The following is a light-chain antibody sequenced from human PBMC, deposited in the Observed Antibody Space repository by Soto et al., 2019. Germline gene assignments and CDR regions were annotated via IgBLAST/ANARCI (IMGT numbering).Light chain of an antibody. V-gene: IGLV2-23*01. Sequence: QSALTQPASVSGSPGQSITISCTGSSSDVASYDLVSWYQQHPGKTPKLMIYEGTKRPSGVSDRFSGSNSGNTASLTISGLQAEDEADYYCWSYVGSSSPAIFGGGTKVTVL. CDR2: EGT. CDR1: SSDVASYDL. CDR3: WSYVGSSSPAI. J-gene: IGLJ2*01.